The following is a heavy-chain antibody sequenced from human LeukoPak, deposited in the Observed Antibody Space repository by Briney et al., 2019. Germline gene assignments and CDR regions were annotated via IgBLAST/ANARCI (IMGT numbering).Heavy chain of an antibody. V-gene: IGHV3-23*01. J-gene: IGHJ4*02. Sequence: GGSLRLSCAASGFSISSYAMSWVRQAPGEGLEWVSIICGSGGSTYYADSVKGRFTISRDISKNTLYLQVNSLRAEDTAVYYCARDRGGPIEAAGTNFDSWGQGTLVTVSS. D-gene: IGHD6-13*01. CDR2: ICGSGGST. CDR3: ARDRGGPIEAAGTNFDS. CDR1: GFSISSYA.